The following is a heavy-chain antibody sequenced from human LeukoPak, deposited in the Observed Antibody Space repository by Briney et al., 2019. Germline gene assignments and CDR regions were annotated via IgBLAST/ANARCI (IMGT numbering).Heavy chain of an antibody. V-gene: IGHV4-59*01. Sequence: SETLSLTCTVSGGSISSYYWRWIRQPPGKGLEWIGYTYYSGSTNYNPSLKSRVTISVDTSKNQFSVKLSSVTAADTAVYYCARDPLGYSSSSGYYYYGMDVWGQGTTVTVSS. D-gene: IGHD6-6*01. J-gene: IGHJ6*02. CDR2: TYYSGST. CDR1: GGSISSYY. CDR3: ARDPLGYSSSSGYYYYGMDV.